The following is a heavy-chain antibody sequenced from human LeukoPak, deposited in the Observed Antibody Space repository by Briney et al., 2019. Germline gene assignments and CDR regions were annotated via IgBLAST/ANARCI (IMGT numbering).Heavy chain of an antibody. CDR2: ISSSSYI. D-gene: IGHD2-8*02. CDR3: APLTSALGTGY. Sequence: GGSLRLSCAASGFTFSSYSMNWVRRAPGKGLEWVSSISSSSYIYYADSVKGRFTISRDNAKNSLYLQMNSLRAEDTAVYYCAPLTSALGTGYWGQGTLDTVSS. V-gene: IGHV3-21*01. CDR1: GFTFSSYS. J-gene: IGHJ4*02.